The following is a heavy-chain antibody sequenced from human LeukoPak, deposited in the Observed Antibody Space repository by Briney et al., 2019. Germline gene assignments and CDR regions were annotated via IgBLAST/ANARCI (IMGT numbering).Heavy chain of an antibody. CDR1: GFTFSSYA. Sequence: GGSLRLSCTASGFTFSSYAMNWVRQAPGKGLEWVSGIGAGGTFTYYADSVKGRFTISRDNSKNTLYLQMNSLRAEDTAVYYCARVNQLLTIDYWGQGTLVTVSS. D-gene: IGHD4/OR15-4a*01. J-gene: IGHJ4*02. CDR2: IGAGGTFT. CDR3: ARVNQLLTIDY. V-gene: IGHV3-23*01.